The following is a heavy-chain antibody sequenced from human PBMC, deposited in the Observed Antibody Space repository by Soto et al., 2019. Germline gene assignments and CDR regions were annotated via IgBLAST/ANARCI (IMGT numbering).Heavy chain of an antibody. V-gene: IGHV4-59*01. J-gene: IGHJ3*02. D-gene: IGHD3-22*01. CDR3: ARASYYYDSSGSRNAFDI. CDR2: IYYSGST. Sequence: SETLSLTCTVSGGSISSYYLSWIRQPPGKGLEWIGYIYYSGSTNYNPSLKSRVTISVDTSKNQFSLKLSSVTAADTAVYYCARASYYYDSSGSRNAFDIWGQGTMVTVSS. CDR1: GGSISSYY.